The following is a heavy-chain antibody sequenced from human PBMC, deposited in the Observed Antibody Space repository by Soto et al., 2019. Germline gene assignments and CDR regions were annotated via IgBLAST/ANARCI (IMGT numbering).Heavy chain of an antibody. CDR3: ARVVRQPYNWNWGYYYYYYMDV. V-gene: IGHV4-34*01. J-gene: IGHJ6*03. D-gene: IGHD1-7*01. CDR1: GGSFSGYY. Sequence: SETLSLTCAVYGGSFSGYYWSWIRQPPGKGLEWIGEINHSGSTNYNPSLKSRVTISVDTSKNQFSLKLSSVTAADTAVYYCARVVRQPYNWNWGYYYYYYMDVWGKGTTVTVSS. CDR2: INHSGST.